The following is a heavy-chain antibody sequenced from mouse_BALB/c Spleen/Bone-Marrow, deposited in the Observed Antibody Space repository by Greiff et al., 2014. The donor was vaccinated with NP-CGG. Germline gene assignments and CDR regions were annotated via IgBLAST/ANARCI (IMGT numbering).Heavy chain of an antibody. Sequence: EVQLQQSGTVLARPGASVKMSCKASGYSFTSYWMHWVKQRPGQGLEWIGAIYPGNSDTTYKQKFKGKVKLTAVTSASTAYMELSSLTNEDSAVYYCTFLVKEDFAYWGQGTLVTVSA. V-gene: IGHV1-5*01. D-gene: IGHD2-10*02. J-gene: IGHJ3*01. CDR3: TFLVKEDFAY. CDR1: GYSFTSYW. CDR2: IYPGNSDT.